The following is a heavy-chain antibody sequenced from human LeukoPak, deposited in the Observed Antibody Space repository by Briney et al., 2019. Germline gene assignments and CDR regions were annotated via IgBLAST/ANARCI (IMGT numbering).Heavy chain of an antibody. CDR1: GFTFSRYA. D-gene: IGHD6-13*01. V-gene: IGHV3-74*01. CDR3: ARAIAAAGRSAFDV. Sequence: PGRSLRLSCAASGFTFSRYAMHWVRQAPGKGLVWVSRINSDGSTTNYADSVKGRFTISRDNAKNTLYLQMNSLRAEDTAVYYCARAIAAAGRSAFDVWGQGTMVTVSS. J-gene: IGHJ3*01. CDR2: INSDGSTT.